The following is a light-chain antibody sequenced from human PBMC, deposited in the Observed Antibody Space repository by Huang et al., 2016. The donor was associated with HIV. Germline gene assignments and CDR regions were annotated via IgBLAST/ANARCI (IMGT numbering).Light chain of an antibody. CDR3: HQYNNWLLS. CDR2: WSS. J-gene: IGKJ4*01. CDR1: RSVSTN. Sequence: EIVMTQSPATLSVSPGERVTLSCRANRSVSTNLAWYQQRPGQAPRLLIYWSSTRAPGIPARFSVSGSGTDFSLTISSLQSEDFALYYCHQYNNWLLSFGGGTRVDI. V-gene: IGKV3-15*01.